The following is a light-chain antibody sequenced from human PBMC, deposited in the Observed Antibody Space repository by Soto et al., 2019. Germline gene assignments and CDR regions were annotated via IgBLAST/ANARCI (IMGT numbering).Light chain of an antibody. CDR3: SPYAGSNNLL. CDR2: EVN. V-gene: IGLV2-8*01. J-gene: IGLJ2*01. CDR1: NSDIGNYNF. Sequence: QSALTQPPSASGSPGQSVAISCTGTNSDIGNYNFVSWYQQHPGKAPKLMIYEVNKRPSGVPDRFSGSKSGNTASLTVSGLQPEDEADYYCSPYAGSNNLLFGGGTKLTVL.